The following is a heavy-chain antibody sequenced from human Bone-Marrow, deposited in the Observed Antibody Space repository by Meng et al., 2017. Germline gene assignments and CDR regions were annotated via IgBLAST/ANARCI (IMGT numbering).Heavy chain of an antibody. V-gene: IGHV1-69*01. CDR3: AREPGPRVGWFDP. CDR1: GGTCSSYA. J-gene: IGHJ5*02. Sequence: QLVQPGAAVKRPGSSVKVSCKATGGTCSSYAISWVRQAPGQGLEWMGGIIPIFGTANYAQKFQGRVTITADESTSTAYMELSSLRSEDTAVYYCAREPGPRVGWFDPWGQETLVTVSS. CDR2: IIPIFGTA. D-gene: IGHD1-26*01.